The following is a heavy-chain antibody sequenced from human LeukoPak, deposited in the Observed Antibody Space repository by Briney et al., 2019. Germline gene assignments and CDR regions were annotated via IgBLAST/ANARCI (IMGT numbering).Heavy chain of an antibody. Sequence: GGPLRLPCGTSGFTFSAYGMHWVRQAPGKGLEGVSLISGDGGSTYYADSVKGRFTISRDNSKNSLYLQMNSLRTEDTALYYCATHIVVVTAIPHDAFDIWGQGTMVTVSS. J-gene: IGHJ3*02. CDR3: ATHIVVVTAIPHDAFDI. CDR2: ISGDGGST. D-gene: IGHD2-21*02. CDR1: GFTFSAYG. V-gene: IGHV3-43*02.